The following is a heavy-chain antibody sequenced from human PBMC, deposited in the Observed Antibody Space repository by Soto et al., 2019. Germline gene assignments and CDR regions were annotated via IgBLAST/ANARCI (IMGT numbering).Heavy chain of an antibody. D-gene: IGHD3-22*01. CDR3: ARSDQYYYDSSGYGPFDY. CDR1: GYTFTSYY. V-gene: IGHV1-46*01. J-gene: IGHJ4*02. CDR2: INPSGGST. Sequence: ASVKVSCKASGYTFTSYYMHWVRQAPGQGLEWMGIINPSGGSTSYAQKFQGRVTMTRDTSTSTVYMELRSLRSDDTAVYYCARSDQYYYDSSGYGPFDYWGQGTLVTVSS.